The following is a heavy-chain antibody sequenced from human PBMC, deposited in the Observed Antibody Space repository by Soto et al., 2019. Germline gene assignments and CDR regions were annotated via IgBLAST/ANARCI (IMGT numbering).Heavy chain of an antibody. CDR1: GYTFTTYA. CDR3: ARSTTVTTDWFDP. V-gene: IGHV1-3*01. CDR2: INAGNGNT. D-gene: IGHD4-17*01. J-gene: IGHJ5*02. Sequence: ASVKVSCKASGYTFTTYAMHWVRQAPGQRLEWMGWINAGNGNTKYSQKFQGRVTITRDTSASTAYMELSSLRSEDTAVYYCARSTTVTTDWFDPWGQGTLVTVSS.